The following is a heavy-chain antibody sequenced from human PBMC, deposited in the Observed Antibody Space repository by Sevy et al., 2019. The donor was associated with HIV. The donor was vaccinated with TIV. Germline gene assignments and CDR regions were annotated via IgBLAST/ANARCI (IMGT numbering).Heavy chain of an antibody. V-gene: IGHV3-30-3*01. J-gene: IGHJ3*02. Sequence: GGSLRLSCAASGFTFSSYAMHWVRQAPGKGLEWVAVISYDGSNKYYADSVKGRFTISRDNSKNTLYLQMNSLRAEDTAVYYCAWNGRFWSGYYDDAFDIWGQGTMVTVSS. CDR3: AWNGRFWSGYYDDAFDI. D-gene: IGHD3-3*01. CDR2: ISYDGSNK. CDR1: GFTFSSYA.